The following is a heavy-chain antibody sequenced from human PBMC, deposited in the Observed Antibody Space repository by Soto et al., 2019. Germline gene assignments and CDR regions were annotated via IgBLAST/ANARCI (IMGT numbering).Heavy chain of an antibody. CDR3: ARSPGIQLWYGFHAFDI. CDR1: GYSFTSYW. V-gene: IGHV5-51*01. CDR2: IYPGDSDT. J-gene: IGHJ3*02. D-gene: IGHD5-18*01. Sequence: GESLKISCKGSGYSFTSYWIGWVRQTPGKGLEWMGIIYPGDSDTRYSPSFQGQVTISAAKSISTAYLQWSSLKASDTAMYYCARSPGIQLWYGFHAFDIWGQGKMVTVSS.